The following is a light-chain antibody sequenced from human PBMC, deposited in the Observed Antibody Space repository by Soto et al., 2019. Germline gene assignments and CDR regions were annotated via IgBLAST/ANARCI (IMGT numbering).Light chain of an antibody. CDR1: SGHSSYT. CDR3: QTWGTGIEV. V-gene: IGLV4-69*01. CDR2: LNSDGSH. Sequence: QPVLTQSPSASASLGASVKLTCTLSSGHSSYTIAWHQQQPEKGPRYLMTLNSDGSHSKGDGIPDRFSGSSSGAERYLSISSLQSADEADYYCQTWGTGIEVFGGGTKVTVL. J-gene: IGLJ3*02.